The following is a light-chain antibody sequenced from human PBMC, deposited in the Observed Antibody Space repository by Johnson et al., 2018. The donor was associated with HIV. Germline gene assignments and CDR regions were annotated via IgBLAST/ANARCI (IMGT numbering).Light chain of an antibody. CDR1: SSNIGNNY. CDR3: GTWDSRLSAYV. CDR2: DNN. J-gene: IGLJ1*01. Sequence: HSVLTQPPSVSAAPGQKVTISCSGSSSNIGNNYVSWYQQLPGTAPKLLIYDNNKRPSGIPDRFSGSKSGTSATLAITGLRTGDEADYYCGTWDSRLSAYVFGTGTKVTVL. V-gene: IGLV1-51*01.